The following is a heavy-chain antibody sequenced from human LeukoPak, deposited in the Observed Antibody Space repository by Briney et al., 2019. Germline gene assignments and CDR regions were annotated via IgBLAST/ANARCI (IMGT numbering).Heavy chain of an antibody. J-gene: IGHJ1*01. CDR2: INTNTGDP. D-gene: IGHD3-22*01. CDR1: GYTFTNYA. V-gene: IGHV7-4-1*02. CDR3: ARVPDPYYYDSSGYLVPRPEYFQH. Sequence: ASVKVSCKASGYTFTNYAINWVRQAPGQGLEWMGWINTNTGDPTYAQGFTGRFVFSLDTSVSTAYLQISSLKAEDTAVYYCARVPDPYYYDSSGYLVPRPEYFQHWGQGTLVTVSS.